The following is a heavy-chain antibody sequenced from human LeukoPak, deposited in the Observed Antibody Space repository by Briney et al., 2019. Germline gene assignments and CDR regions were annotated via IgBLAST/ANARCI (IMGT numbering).Heavy chain of an antibody. Sequence: ASVKVSCKASGYTFTGYYMHWVRQAPGQGLEWMGWINPNSGGTNYAQKFQGRVTMTRDTSISTAYMELSRLRSDDTAVYYCARSLYYCSGGSCYTPLHDYWGQGTLVTVSS. V-gene: IGHV1-2*02. D-gene: IGHD2-15*01. CDR3: ARSLYYCSGGSCYTPLHDY. J-gene: IGHJ4*02. CDR1: GYTFTGYY. CDR2: INPNSGGT.